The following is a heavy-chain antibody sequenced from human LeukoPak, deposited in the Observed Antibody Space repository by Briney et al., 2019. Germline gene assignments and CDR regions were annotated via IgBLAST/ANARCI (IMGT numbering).Heavy chain of an antibody. CDR2: IYSGGST. J-gene: IGHJ4*02. V-gene: IGHV3-53*01. Sequence: GGSLRLSCAASGVTVSSNYMSWVRQAPGKGLEWVSVIYSGGSTYYADSVKGRFTISRDNSKNTLYLQMNSLRAEDTAVYYRARVEMRLGIAAAGLDYWGQGTLVTVSS. D-gene: IGHD6-13*01. CDR3: ARVEMRLGIAAAGLDY. CDR1: GVTVSSNY.